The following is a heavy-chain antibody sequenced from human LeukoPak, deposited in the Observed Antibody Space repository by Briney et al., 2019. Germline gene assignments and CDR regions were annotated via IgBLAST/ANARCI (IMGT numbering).Heavy chain of an antibody. D-gene: IGHD6-6*01. Sequence: GGSLRLSCEASEFTFSNYWMSWVRQAPGKGLEWVAVISYDGSNKYYADSVKGRFTISRDNSKNTLYLQMNSLRAEDTAVYYCAKDDGSSSAVDYWGQGTLVTVSS. J-gene: IGHJ4*02. CDR1: EFTFSNYW. CDR2: ISYDGSNK. CDR3: AKDDGSSSAVDY. V-gene: IGHV3-30*18.